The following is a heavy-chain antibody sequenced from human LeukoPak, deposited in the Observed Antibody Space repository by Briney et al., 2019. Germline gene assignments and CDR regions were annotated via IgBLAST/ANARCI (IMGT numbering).Heavy chain of an antibody. V-gene: IGHV3-21*01. CDR3: AREGMVRGVITN. CDR2: ISSSSSYI. CDR1: GFTFSSYS. J-gene: IGHJ4*02. D-gene: IGHD3-10*01. Sequence: GGSLRLSCAASGFTFSSYSMNWVRQAPGKGLEWVSSISSSSSYIYYADSVKGRFTISRDNAKNSLYLQMNSLRAEDTAVYYCAREGMVRGVITNWGQGTLVTVSS.